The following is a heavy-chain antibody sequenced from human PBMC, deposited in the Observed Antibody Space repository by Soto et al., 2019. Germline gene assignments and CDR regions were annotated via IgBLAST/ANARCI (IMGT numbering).Heavy chain of an antibody. CDR2: IYSGGST. CDR1: GFTVSSNY. D-gene: IGHD3-3*01. V-gene: IGHV3-66*01. Sequence: EVQLVESGGGLVQPGGSLRLSCAASGFTVSSNYMSWVRQAPGKGLEWVSVIYSGGSTYYADSVKGRFTISRDNSKNTLYLQMNGLGAEDTAVYYCARGDDLWSSWFIDYWGQGTLVTVSS. CDR3: ARGDDLWSSWFIDY. J-gene: IGHJ4*02.